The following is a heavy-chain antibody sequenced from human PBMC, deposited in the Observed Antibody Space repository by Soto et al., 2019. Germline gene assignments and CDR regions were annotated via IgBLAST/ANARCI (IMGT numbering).Heavy chain of an antibody. D-gene: IGHD2-2*01. CDR2: ISSSSSYI. J-gene: IGHJ6*03. V-gene: IGHV3-21*01. CDR3: ARDMYQLPPHGYMDV. Sequence: GGSLRLSCAASGFTFSSYSMNWVRQAPGKGLEWVSSISSSSSYIYYADSVKGRFTISRDNAKNSLYLQMNSLRAEDTAVYYCARDMYQLPPHGYMDVWGKGTTVTVSS. CDR1: GFTFSSYS.